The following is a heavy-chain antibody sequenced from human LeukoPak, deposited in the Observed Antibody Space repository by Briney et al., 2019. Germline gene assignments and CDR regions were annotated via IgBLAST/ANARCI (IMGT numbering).Heavy chain of an antibody. J-gene: IGHJ6*03. V-gene: IGHV4-59*01. CDR1: GGSISSYY. D-gene: IGHD2-2*01. CDR2: IYYSGST. Sequence: KASETLSLTCTVSGGSISSYYWSWIRQHPGKGLEWIGYIYYSGSTNYNPSLKSRVTISVDTSKNQFSLKLSSVTAADTAVYYCARIGPKRVVPAASTMDVWGKGTTVTVSS. CDR3: ARIGPKRVVPAASTMDV.